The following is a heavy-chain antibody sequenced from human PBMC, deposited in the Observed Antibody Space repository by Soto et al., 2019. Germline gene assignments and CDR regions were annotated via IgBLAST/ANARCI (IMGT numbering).Heavy chain of an antibody. CDR3: ARSGTQLVHGGYNWFDP. Sequence: EVQLVESGGGLVKPGGSLRLSCAASGFTFSSYSMNWVRQAPGKGLEWVSSISSSSSYIYYADSVKGRFTISRDNAKNSLYLQMNSLRAEDTVVYYCARSGTQLVHGGYNWFDPWGQGTLVTVSS. CDR2: ISSSSSYI. V-gene: IGHV3-21*01. D-gene: IGHD6-13*01. CDR1: GFTFSSYS. J-gene: IGHJ5*02.